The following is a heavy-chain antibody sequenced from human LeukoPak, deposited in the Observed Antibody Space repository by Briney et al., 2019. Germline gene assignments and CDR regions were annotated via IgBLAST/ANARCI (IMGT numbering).Heavy chain of an antibody. J-gene: IGHJ1*01. Sequence: GGSLRLSCVVSGFTFNRCWMNWVRQAPGKGLEWVAHINPDGRDTYYVDSVKGRFTISRDNAQNSMYLQMNSLRVEDTAVYYCTSWGDTTAEHFQRWGQGTLVTVSS. V-gene: IGHV3-7*01. D-gene: IGHD2-21*02. CDR2: INPDGRDT. CDR1: GFTFNRCW. CDR3: TSWGDTTAEHFQR.